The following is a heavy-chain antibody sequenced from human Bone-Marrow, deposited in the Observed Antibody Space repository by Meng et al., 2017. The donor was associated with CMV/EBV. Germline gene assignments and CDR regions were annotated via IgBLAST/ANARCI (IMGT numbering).Heavy chain of an antibody. J-gene: IGHJ6*01. CDR1: GGSISSGGYY. Sequence: SETLSLTCTVSGGSISSGGYYWSWIRQPPGKGLEWIGYIYYSGSTNYNPSLKSRVTISVDTSKNQFSLKLSSVTAADTAVYYCARAVTTTGTHYYYYGMDVWGQGTMVTGSS. CDR3: ARAVTTTGTHYYYYGMDV. V-gene: IGHV4-61*08. D-gene: IGHD1-1*01. CDR2: IYYSGST.